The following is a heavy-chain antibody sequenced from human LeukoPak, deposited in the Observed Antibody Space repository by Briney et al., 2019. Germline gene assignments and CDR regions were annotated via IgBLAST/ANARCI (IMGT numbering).Heavy chain of an antibody. D-gene: IGHD4-23*01. Sequence: GGSLRLSCTASGFNFGDYVMSWFRQAPEKGLEGVGFITNKAFGGTAEYAASVKGRFTISRDDSRSIAYLQMDNLRTEDTGVYYCTRDEYGGGSNFFDYWGQGTLVTVSS. CDR2: ITNKAFGGTA. CDR1: GFNFGDYV. CDR3: TRDEYGGGSNFFDY. V-gene: IGHV3-49*03. J-gene: IGHJ4*02.